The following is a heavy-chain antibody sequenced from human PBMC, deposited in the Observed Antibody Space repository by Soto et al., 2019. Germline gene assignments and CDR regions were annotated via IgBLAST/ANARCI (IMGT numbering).Heavy chain of an antibody. Sequence: EVQLLESGGGLVQPGGSLRLSCAASGFTFSSSAMSWVRQAPGKGLEWVSAISGSGGSTYYADSVKGRFTISRDNSKNTLYLQMNSLRAEDTAVYYCAKDMITFGGVIVAPFDYWGQGTLVTVSS. D-gene: IGHD3-16*02. CDR2: ISGSGGST. J-gene: IGHJ4*02. V-gene: IGHV3-23*01. CDR3: AKDMITFGGVIVAPFDY. CDR1: GFTFSSSA.